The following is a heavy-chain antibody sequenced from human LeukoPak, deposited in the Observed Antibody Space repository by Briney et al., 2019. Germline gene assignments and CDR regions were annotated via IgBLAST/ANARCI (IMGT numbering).Heavy chain of an antibody. CDR2: ISGSGGST. CDR3: AKANSSSWYGSSRGRGYYFDY. V-gene: IGHV3-23*01. J-gene: IGHJ4*02. D-gene: IGHD6-13*01. CDR1: GFSFDDYA. Sequence: PGGSLRLSCAASGFSFDDYAMSWVRQAPGKGLEWVSAISGSGGSTYYADSVKGRFTISRDNSKNTLYLQMNSLRAEDTAVYYCAKANSSSWYGSSRGRGYYFDYWGQGTLVTVSS.